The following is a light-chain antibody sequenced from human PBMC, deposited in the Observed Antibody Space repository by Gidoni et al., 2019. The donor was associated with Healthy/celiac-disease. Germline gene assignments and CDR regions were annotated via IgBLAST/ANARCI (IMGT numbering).Light chain of an antibody. CDR1: QSVSSN. Sequence: EIVMTQSPATLSVSPGERATLSCRASQSVSSNLAWYQQQPGQAPRLLIYGASTRATGIPARFSGSGSGTELTLTISSLQSEDFAVYYCQQYNNWPPLTFXGXTKVEIK. J-gene: IGKJ4*01. CDR2: GAS. CDR3: QQYNNWPPLT. V-gene: IGKV3-15*01.